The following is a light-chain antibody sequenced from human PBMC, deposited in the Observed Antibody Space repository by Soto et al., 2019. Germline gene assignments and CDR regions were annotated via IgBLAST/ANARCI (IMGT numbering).Light chain of an antibody. J-gene: IGKJ1*01. Sequence: DIQMTQSPSSLSASVGDRVTITCRASQSIISYLNWYQQKPGKTPNLLIYAASSLQSGVPSRFSGSGSGTDFTLNISSLQPEDFATYYCQQSYSTPWTFRQGTKIEIK. V-gene: IGKV1-39*01. CDR1: QSIISY. CDR3: QQSYSTPWT. CDR2: AAS.